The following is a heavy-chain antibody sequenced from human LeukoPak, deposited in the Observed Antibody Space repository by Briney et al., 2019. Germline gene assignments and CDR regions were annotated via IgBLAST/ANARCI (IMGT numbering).Heavy chain of an antibody. J-gene: IGHJ4*02. Sequence: GSLRLSCAASGFAFSRYSMNWVRQAPGQGLEWIGTIDHSGTTYYNPSLESRLTISRDTSKNHFSLKLNSVTAADTAVYYCTRDRGSWTVDWWGQGTLVTVSS. D-gene: IGHD1-26*01. CDR2: IDHSGTT. CDR1: GFAFSRYS. V-gene: IGHV4-39*02. CDR3: TRDRGSWTVDW.